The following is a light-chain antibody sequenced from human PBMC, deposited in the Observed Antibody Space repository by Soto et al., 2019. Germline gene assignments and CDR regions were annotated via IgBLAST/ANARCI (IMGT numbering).Light chain of an antibody. V-gene: IGLV2-14*01. CDR2: EVS. J-gene: IGLJ2*01. CDR3: SSYTSLSAWV. CDR1: SSDVGGYNY. Sequence: QSVLTQPASVSGSPGQSITISCTGTSSDVGGYNYVSWYQQHPGKAPKLMIYEVSNRPSGVSNRFSGSKSGNTASLTISGLQAEDEADYYCSSYTSLSAWVFGGGTKLTVL.